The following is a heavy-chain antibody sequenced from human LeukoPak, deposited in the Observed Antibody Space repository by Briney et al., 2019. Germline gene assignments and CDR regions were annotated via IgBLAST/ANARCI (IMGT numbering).Heavy chain of an antibody. D-gene: IGHD5-18*01. CDR2: ISGSGGST. V-gene: IGHV3-23*01. CDR1: GFTFSSYA. J-gene: IGHJ4*02. CDR3: AKGVRGYSYGPDY. Sequence: GGSLRLSCAASGFTFSSYAMSWVRQAPGKGLEWVSAISGSGGSTYYADSVKGRFTISRDNSKNTLYLQMNSLRAADTAVYYCAKGVRGYSYGPDYWGQGTLVTVSS.